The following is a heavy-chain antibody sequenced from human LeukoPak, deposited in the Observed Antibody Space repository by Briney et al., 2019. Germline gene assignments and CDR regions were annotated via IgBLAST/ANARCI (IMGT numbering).Heavy chain of an antibody. D-gene: IGHD5-12*01. CDR1: GYTFTSYD. J-gene: IGHJ4*02. V-gene: IGHV1-46*01. CDR3: ARSSMVALDY. Sequence: GASVKVSCKASGYTFTSYDINWVRQAPGQGLEWMGIINPSGGSTSYAQKFQGRVTMTRDTSTSTVYMELSSLRSEDTAVYYCARSSMVALDYWGQGTLVTVSS. CDR2: INPSGGST.